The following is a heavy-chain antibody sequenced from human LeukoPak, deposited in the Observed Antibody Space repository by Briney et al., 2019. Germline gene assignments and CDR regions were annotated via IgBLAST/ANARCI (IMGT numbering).Heavy chain of an antibody. V-gene: IGHV4-59*01. J-gene: IGHJ4*02. Sequence: SETLSLTCTISGGSISSYYWSWIRQPPGKGLEWIGYMYYSGSTNYNPSLKSRVTISVDTSRNQFSLRLSSVTAADTAVYYCARGFQQLASLWGQGTLVAVSS. CDR1: GGSISSYY. CDR3: ARGFQQLASL. D-gene: IGHD6-13*01. CDR2: MYYSGST.